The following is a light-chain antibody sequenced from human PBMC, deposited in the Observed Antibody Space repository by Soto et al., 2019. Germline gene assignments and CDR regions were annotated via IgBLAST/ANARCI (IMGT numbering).Light chain of an antibody. V-gene: IGKV3D-15*01. Sequence: EIVLTQSPATLSLSPGERATLSCRASQSVSSYLAWYQQKPGQAPRLLIYGASSRATGIPDRFSGSGSGTEFTLTISSLQSEDFAVYYCQQYNNWPPPFGQGTRLEIK. CDR1: QSVSSY. J-gene: IGKJ5*01. CDR3: QQYNNWPPP. CDR2: GAS.